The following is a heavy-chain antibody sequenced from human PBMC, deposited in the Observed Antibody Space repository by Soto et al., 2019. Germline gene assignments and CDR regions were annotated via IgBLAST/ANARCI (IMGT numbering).Heavy chain of an antibody. J-gene: IGHJ4*02. CDR1: GFSFVTFV. CDR2: ITDSGYTA. D-gene: IGHD6-19*01. Sequence: PWGSLSLSCAASGFSFVTFVMTWFRQAPGGGLEWVASITDSGYTASYAETVEGRFTVSRDNSKNKLHLQMNDLRPEDTATYYCAKNGQWLATPPEAWGQGTLVTVSS. CDR3: AKNGQWLATPPEA. V-gene: IGHV3-23*01.